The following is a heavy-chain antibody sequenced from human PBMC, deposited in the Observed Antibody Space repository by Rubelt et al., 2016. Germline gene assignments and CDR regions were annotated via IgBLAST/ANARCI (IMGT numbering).Heavy chain of an antibody. CDR3: AKDQKGALDY. V-gene: IGHV3-33*06. Sequence: VQLLESGGGLVQPGGSLRLSCAASGFTFSSYGMHWVRQAPGKGLEWVAVIWYDGSKKYYADSVKGRFTISRENSKNTLYLQMNSLRAEDTAVYYCAKDQKGALDYWGQGTLVTVSS. CDR2: IWYDGSKK. D-gene: IGHD3-16*01. CDR1: GFTFSSYG. J-gene: IGHJ4*02.